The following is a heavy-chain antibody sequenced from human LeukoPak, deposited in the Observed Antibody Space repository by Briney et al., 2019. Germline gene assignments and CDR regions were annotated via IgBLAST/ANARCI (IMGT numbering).Heavy chain of an antibody. Sequence: GGSLRLSCAASGFTFSSYSMNWVRQAPGKGLEWVSSISSSSSYIYYADSVKGRFTISRDNAKNSLYLQMNSLRAEDTAVYYCARDETYYDILTGYVYWGQGTLVTVSS. CDR1: GFTFSSYS. CDR2: ISSSSSYI. V-gene: IGHV3-21*01. D-gene: IGHD3-9*01. J-gene: IGHJ4*02. CDR3: ARDETYYDILTGYVY.